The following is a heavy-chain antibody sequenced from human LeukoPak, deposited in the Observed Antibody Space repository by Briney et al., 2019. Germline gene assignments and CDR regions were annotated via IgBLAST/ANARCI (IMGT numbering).Heavy chain of an antibody. J-gene: IGHJ3*02. Sequence: ASVKVSCKASGYTFTSYYMHWVRQAPGQGLEWMGIINPSGGSTSYAQKFQGRVTMTRDTSTSTVYMELSSLRSEDTAVYYCARVNWQLPTPPRGAFDIWGQGTMVTVSS. CDR3: ARVNWQLPTPPRGAFDI. V-gene: IGHV1-46*01. CDR1: GYTFTSYY. D-gene: IGHD1-26*01. CDR2: INPSGGST.